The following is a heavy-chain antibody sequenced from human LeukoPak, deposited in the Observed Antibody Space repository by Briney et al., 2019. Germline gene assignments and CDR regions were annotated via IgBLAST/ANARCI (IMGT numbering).Heavy chain of an antibody. Sequence: PSETLSLTCAVYGGSFSGYYWSWIRQPPGKGLEWIGEINHSGSTNYNPSLKSRVTISVDTSKNQFSLKLSSVTAADTAVYYCARGYCSSDRCYGVSAFDIWGQGTMVTVSS. CDR2: INHSGST. CDR3: ARGYCSSDRCYGVSAFDI. J-gene: IGHJ3*02. V-gene: IGHV4-34*01. D-gene: IGHD2-15*01. CDR1: GGSFSGYY.